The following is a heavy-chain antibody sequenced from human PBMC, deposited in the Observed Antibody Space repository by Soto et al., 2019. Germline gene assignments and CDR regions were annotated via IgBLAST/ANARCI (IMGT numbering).Heavy chain of an antibody. CDR2: IIPIFGTA. Sequence: VNVSCKAAGGTFSSYAISWVRQAPGQGLEWMGGIIPIFGTANYAQKFQGRVTITADESTSTAYMELSSLRAEDTAVYYCARGATMVRGVIRHYYGMDVWGQG. D-gene: IGHD3-10*01. J-gene: IGHJ6*02. CDR3: ARGATMVRGVIRHYYGMDV. V-gene: IGHV1-69*13. CDR1: GGTFSSYA.